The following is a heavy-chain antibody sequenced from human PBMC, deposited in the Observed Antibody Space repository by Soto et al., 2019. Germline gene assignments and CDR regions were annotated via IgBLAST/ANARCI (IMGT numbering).Heavy chain of an antibody. CDR1: GFTFSSYE. J-gene: IGHJ5*02. CDR3: VRDREDGGDWFDP. Sequence: PGGSLRLSCAASGFTFSSYEMNWVRQAPGKGLEWVPYISFTYVTSYADSVKGRFTISRDNAKNSLYLQMNSLRAEDTAVYYCVRDREDGGDWFDPWGQGTLVTVSS. CDR2: ISFTYVT. D-gene: IGHD1-26*01. V-gene: IGHV3-48*03.